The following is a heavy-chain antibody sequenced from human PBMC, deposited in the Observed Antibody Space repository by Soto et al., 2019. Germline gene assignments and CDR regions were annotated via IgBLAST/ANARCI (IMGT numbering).Heavy chain of an antibody. D-gene: IGHD5-12*01. V-gene: IGHV3-21*01. J-gene: IGHJ6*02. CDR2: ISSSSSYI. Sequence: GSLRLSCAASGFTFIDTWMNWVRQAPGKGLEWVSSISSSSSYIYYADSVKGRFTISRDIAKNSLYLQMNSLRAEDTAVYYCARDYYRFNSGYGFSMDVWGQGTTVTVSS. CDR3: ARDYYRFNSGYGFSMDV. CDR1: GFTFIDTW.